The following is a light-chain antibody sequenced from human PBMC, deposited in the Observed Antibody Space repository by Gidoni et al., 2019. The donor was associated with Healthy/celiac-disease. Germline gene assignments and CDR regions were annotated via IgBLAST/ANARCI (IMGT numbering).Light chain of an antibody. Sequence: EIVFTQSPATLSLSPGERATLSCRASQSVSSYLAWYQQKPGQAPRLLIYDASSRATGTPARFSGSGSGTDFTLTISSLEPEDFAVYYCQQRSSWPPDTFGQGTKLEIK. CDR1: QSVSSY. V-gene: IGKV3-11*01. J-gene: IGKJ2*01. CDR2: DAS. CDR3: QQRSSWPPDT.